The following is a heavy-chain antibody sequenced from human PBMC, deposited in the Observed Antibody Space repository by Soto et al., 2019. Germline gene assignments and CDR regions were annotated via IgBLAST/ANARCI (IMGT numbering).Heavy chain of an antibody. CDR2: IYSGGST. CDR3: AREGGGSISSHYSYGMDV. D-gene: IGHD6-6*01. Sequence: GGSLRLSCAASGFAVSSNYMSWVRQAPGKGLEWVSVIYSGGSTYYADSVKGRFTISRDNSKNTLYLQMNSLRAEDTAVYYCAREGGGSISSHYSYGMDVWGQGTPVTV. J-gene: IGHJ6*02. CDR1: GFAVSSNY. V-gene: IGHV3-53*01.